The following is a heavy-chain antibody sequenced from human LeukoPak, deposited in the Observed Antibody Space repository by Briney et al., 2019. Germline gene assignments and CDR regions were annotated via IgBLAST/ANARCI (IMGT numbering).Heavy chain of an antibody. CDR2: INHSGST. V-gene: IGHV4-34*01. J-gene: IGHJ4*02. CDR1: GGSFSGYY. D-gene: IGHD6-13*01. Sequence: PSETLSLTCAVYGGSFSGYYWSWIRQPPGKGLEWIGEINHSGSTNYNPSLKSRVTISVDTSKNQFSLKLSSVTAADTAVYYCARGLIIAAAVAGCWGQGTLVTVSS. CDR3: ARGLIIAAAVAGC.